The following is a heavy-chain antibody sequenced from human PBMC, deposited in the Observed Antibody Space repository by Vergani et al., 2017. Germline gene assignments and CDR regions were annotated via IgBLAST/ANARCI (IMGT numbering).Heavy chain of an antibody. D-gene: IGHD3-10*01. Sequence: EEHLVESGGGLVKPGGSLRLSCVASGFTFGSYSVNWVRQAPGRGLEWVSSISSSGNYVYYAASVKGRFSISRDNAKNLLSLQMNSLRADDTAVYYCARGQGSGTNRHHYGLDVWGQGTTVTVSS. V-gene: IGHV3-21*06. J-gene: IGHJ6*02. CDR1: GFTFGSYS. CDR2: ISSSGNYV. CDR3: ARGQGSGTNRHHYGLDV.